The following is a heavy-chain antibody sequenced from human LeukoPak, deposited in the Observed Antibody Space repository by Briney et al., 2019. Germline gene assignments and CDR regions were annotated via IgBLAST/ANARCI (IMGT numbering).Heavy chain of an antibody. J-gene: IGHJ3*02. V-gene: IGHV5-51*01. CDR1: GYSFTSYW. CDR3: ASPTYGSGSFDAFDI. D-gene: IGHD3-10*01. Sequence: GESLKISCKGSGYSFTSYWIGWVRQMPGKGLEWMGIIYPGDSDTRYRPSFQGQVTISADKSISTAYLQWSSLKASDTAMYYCASPTYGSGSFDAFDIWGQGTMVTVSS. CDR2: IYPGDSDT.